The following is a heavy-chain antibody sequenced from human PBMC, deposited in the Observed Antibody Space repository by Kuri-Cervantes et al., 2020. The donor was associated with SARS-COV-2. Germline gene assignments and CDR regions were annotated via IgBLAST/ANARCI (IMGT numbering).Heavy chain of an antibody. CDR2: IYYSGDV. V-gene: IGHV4-59*13. Sequence: GSLRLSCTVPGGSMSSYYWTWIRQAPGKGLEWIGYIYYSGDVNYTPALKSRVTISLDTSKNQFSLQLTSVTAADTAVYYCARGCWGYDFWCGYLWFDPWGQGTLVTVSS. J-gene: IGHJ5*02. D-gene: IGHD3-3*01. CDR1: GGSMSSYY. CDR3: ARGCWGYDFWCGYLWFDP.